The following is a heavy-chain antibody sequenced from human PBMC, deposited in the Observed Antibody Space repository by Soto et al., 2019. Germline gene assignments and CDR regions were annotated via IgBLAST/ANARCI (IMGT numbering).Heavy chain of an antibody. J-gene: IGHJ6*02. V-gene: IGHV3-30-3*01. CDR2: ISYDGNNK. D-gene: IGHD2-15*01. CDR1: GFTFSNYA. CDR3: ARAGCDGGTCYTLVGLRYGMDV. Sequence: QVQLVESGGGVVQPGRSLRLSCAASGFTFSNYAMYWVRQAPGKGLEWVAVISYDGNNKYYADSVKGRFTISRDNSKKALYLQMNSLRAEDTAVYSCARAGCDGGTCYTLVGLRYGMDVWGQGTTVTVSS.